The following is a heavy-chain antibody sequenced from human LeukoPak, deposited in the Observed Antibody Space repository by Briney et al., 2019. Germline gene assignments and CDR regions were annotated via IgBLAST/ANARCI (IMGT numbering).Heavy chain of an antibody. Sequence: ASVKVSCKASGYTFTGYYMHWVRQAPGQGLEWMGWINPNSGGTNYAQKFPGRVTMTRDTSVSTAYMELRRLRSDDTAVYSCARRAGYCSSTSCYAPLYYYYYMDVWGKGTTVTVSS. D-gene: IGHD2-2*01. V-gene: IGHV1-2*02. CDR1: GYTFTGYY. CDR3: ARRAGYCSSTSCYAPLYYYYYMDV. CDR2: INPNSGGT. J-gene: IGHJ6*03.